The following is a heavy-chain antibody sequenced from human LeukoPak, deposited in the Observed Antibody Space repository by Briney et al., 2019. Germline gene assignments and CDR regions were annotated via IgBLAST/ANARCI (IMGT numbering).Heavy chain of an antibody. D-gene: IGHD2-2*02. V-gene: IGHV1-2*02. Sequence: ASVKVSCKASGYTFTGYYMHWVRQAPGQGLEWMGWINPNSGGTNYAQKFQGRVTMTRDTSISTAYMELSRLRSDDTAVYYCARAPIVVVPAAIPFGYWGQGTLVTVSS. CDR2: INPNSGGT. CDR3: ARAPIVVVPAAIPFGY. J-gene: IGHJ4*02. CDR1: GYTFTGYY.